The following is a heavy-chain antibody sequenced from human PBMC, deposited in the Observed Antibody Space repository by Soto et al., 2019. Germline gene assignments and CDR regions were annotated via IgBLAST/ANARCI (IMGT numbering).Heavy chain of an antibody. D-gene: IGHD2-2*01. CDR2: INAGNGNT. V-gene: IGHV1-3*01. J-gene: IGHJ5*02. CDR1: GYTFTSYA. Sequence: GASVKVSCQPSGYTFTSYAMHWVRQAPGQRLEWMGWINAGNGNTKYSQKFQGRVTITRDTSASTAYMELSSLRSEDTAVYYCARADIVVDSWFDPWGQGTLVTVSS. CDR3: ARADIVVDSWFDP.